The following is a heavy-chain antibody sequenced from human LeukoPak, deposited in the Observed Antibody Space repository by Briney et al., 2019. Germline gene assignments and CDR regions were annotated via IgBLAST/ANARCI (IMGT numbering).Heavy chain of an antibody. CDR2: IRYDGSNK. CDR1: GFTFSSYG. CDR3: ARDWQYSYGFFDS. J-gene: IGHJ4*02. D-gene: IGHD5-18*01. Sequence: GGSLRLSCAASGFTFSSYGMHWVRQAPGKGLEWVAFIRYDGSNKYYADSVKGRFTISRDNSKNTLYLQMNSLRAEDTAVYYCARDWQYSYGFFDSWGQGTLVTVSS. V-gene: IGHV3-30*02.